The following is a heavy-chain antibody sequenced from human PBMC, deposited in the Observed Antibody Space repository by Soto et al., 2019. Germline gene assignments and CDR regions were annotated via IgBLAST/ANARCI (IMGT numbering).Heavy chain of an antibody. CDR3: ARESHYDFWSRQNWFDP. V-gene: IGHV4-61*01. Sequence: RSLTCTVSGGSVSSGSYYWSWIRQPPGKGLEWIGYIYYSGSTNYNPSLKSRVTISVDTSKNQFSLKLSSVTAADTAVYYCARESHYDFWSRQNWFDPWGQGTLVTVSS. D-gene: IGHD3-3*01. J-gene: IGHJ5*02. CDR2: IYYSGST. CDR1: GGSVSSGSYY.